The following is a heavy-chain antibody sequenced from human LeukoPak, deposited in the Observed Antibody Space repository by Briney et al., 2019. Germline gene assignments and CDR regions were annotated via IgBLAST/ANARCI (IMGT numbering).Heavy chain of an antibody. D-gene: IGHD3-3*01. V-gene: IGHV1-24*01. CDR2: FDVEDGEI. Sequence: ASVKVSCKVSGYTLTQLSVHWVRQAPGKGLEWMGGFDVEDGEIIHAQKFQGRVTMTEDTSTDTAYVELSSLRSEDTAVYYCATNRQIMILGVVIMPAFDIWGQGTMVTVSS. CDR1: GYTLTQLS. CDR3: ATNRQIMILGVVIMPAFDI. J-gene: IGHJ3*02.